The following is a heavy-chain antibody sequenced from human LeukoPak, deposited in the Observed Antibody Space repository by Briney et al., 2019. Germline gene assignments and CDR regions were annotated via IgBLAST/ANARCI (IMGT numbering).Heavy chain of an antibody. V-gene: IGHV4-59*01. CDR1: GGSTSVFY. CDR2: IFRSGHT. Sequence: SETLSLTCTVSGGSTSVFYWSWLRQPPGKGLEWIGYIFRSGHTSYNPTLKSRVSISIDSSKDQFSLNLSSLTAADTAVYYCARSVFGNPWFDPWGQGTLVTVSS. D-gene: IGHD3-16*01. J-gene: IGHJ5*02. CDR3: ARSVFGNPWFDP.